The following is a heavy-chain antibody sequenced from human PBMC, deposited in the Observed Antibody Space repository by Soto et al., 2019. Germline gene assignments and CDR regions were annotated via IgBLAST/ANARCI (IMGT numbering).Heavy chain of an antibody. CDR1: GGSFSGYY. CDR2: INHSGST. V-gene: IGHV4-34*01. J-gene: IGHJ6*02. Sequence: SETLSLTCAVYGGSFSGYYWSWIRQPPGKGLEWIGEINHSGSTNYNPSLKSRVTISVDTSKNQFSLKLSSVTAADTAVYYCARGAARPHYYYYGMDVWGQGTTVTVSS. D-gene: IGHD6-6*01. CDR3: ARGAARPHYYYYGMDV.